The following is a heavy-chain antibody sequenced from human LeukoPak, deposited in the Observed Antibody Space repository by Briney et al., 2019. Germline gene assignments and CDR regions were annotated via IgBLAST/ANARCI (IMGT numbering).Heavy chain of an antibody. CDR1: GYTFATYG. CDR3: ARDHPVTTIPDY. Sequence: ASVKVSCKTSGYTFATYGVAWVRQAPGQGLEWLGWISAYTGKTNYALRLQDRVTMTADTSTDTAYMELRSLTSDDTAVYYCARDHPVTTIPDYWGQGTLVTVSS. CDR2: ISAYTGKT. D-gene: IGHD2-21*02. J-gene: IGHJ4*02. V-gene: IGHV1-18*01.